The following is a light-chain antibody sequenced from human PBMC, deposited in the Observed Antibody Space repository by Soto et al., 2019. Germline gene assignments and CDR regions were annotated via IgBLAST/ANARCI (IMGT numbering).Light chain of an antibody. CDR3: QQYGSSGT. CDR2: AAS. J-gene: IGKJ1*01. Sequence: EIVLTQSPDTLAVSPGEVATLXXWASQSVTSNLAWYQQKRGQAPRXLIYAASTRATGVPARLSGSGSGTEFTLTISRLEPEDFAVYYCQQYGSSGTFGQGTKVDIK. V-gene: IGKV3D-15*01. CDR1: QSVTSN.